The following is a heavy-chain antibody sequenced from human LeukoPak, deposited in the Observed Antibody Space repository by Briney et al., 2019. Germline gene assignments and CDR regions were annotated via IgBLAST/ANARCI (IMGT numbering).Heavy chain of an antibody. CDR2: IYHSGST. CDR1: GYSISSGYY. J-gene: IGHJ6*03. CDR3: AREGGISSSWDTDYYYYYYMDV. V-gene: IGHV4-38-2*02. D-gene: IGHD6-13*01. Sequence: SETLSLTCTVSGYSISSGYYWGWIRQPPGKGLEWIGSIYHSGSTYYNPSLKSRVTISVDTSKNQFSLKLSSVTAADTAVYYCAREGGISSSWDTDYYYYYYMDVWGKGTTVTVSS.